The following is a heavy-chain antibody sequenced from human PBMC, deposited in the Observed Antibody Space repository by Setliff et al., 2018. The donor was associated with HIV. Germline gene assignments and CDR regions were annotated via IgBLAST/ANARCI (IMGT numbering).Heavy chain of an antibody. CDR2: IDAGNGNT. CDR3: ARVDYYDSSGYWHVDY. V-gene: IGHV1-3*01. Sequence: ASVKVSCKASGYTFTTYAMHWVRQAPGQRLEWMGWIDAGNGNTKYSQKFQGRVTITRDTSASTAYLELSSLRSEDTAVYYCARVDYYDSSGYWHVDYWGQGTLVAVSS. J-gene: IGHJ4*02. CDR1: GYTFTTYA. D-gene: IGHD3-22*01.